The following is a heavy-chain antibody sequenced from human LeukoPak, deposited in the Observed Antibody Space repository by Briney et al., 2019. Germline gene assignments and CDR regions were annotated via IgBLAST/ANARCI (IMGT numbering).Heavy chain of an antibody. CDR3: ARDRYYDSSGIRGDWFDP. J-gene: IGHJ5*02. CDR1: GGTFSSYA. V-gene: IGHV1-69*05. CDR2: IIPIFGTA. Sequence: SVKVSCKASGGTFSSYAISWVRQAPGQGLEWMGGIIPIFGTANYAQKFQGRVTITTDESTSTAYMELSSLRSEDTAVYYCARDRYYDSSGIRGDWFDPWGQGTLVTVSS. D-gene: IGHD3-22*01.